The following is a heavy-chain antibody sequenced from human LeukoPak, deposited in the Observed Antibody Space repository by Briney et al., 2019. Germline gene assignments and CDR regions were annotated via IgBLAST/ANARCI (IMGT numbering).Heavy chain of an antibody. CDR2: ISSSSLYI. CDR3: ARDRTTRYSGYDWTFDY. CDR1: GFTFSNYN. D-gene: IGHD5-12*01. V-gene: IGHV3-21*01. J-gene: IGHJ4*02. Sequence: GGSLRLSCAASGFTFSNYNMNWVRQAPGKGLEWVSSISSSSLYIHYADSVKGRFIISRDNAKNSLYLQMNSLRAEDTAVYYCARDRTTRYSGYDWTFDYWGQGTLVTVSS.